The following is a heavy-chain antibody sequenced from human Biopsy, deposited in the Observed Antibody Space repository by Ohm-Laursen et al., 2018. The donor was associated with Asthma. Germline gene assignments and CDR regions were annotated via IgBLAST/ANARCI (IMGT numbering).Heavy chain of an antibody. J-gene: IGHJ5*02. Sequence: TLSLTCTVSGGSINIGDYYWSWIRQHPVTGLEWIGYIYYSGSTNYNPSLKSRVTISVDTSKNQFSLKLSSVTAADTAVYYCARGRITMIGGWFDPWGQGTLVTVSS. CDR3: ARGRITMIGGWFDP. V-gene: IGHV4-61*08. D-gene: IGHD3-22*01. CDR1: GGSINIGDYY. CDR2: IYYSGST.